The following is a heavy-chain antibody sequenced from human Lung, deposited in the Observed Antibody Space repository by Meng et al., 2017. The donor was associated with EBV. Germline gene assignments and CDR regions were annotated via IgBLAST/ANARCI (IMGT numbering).Heavy chain of an antibody. CDR3: ASGTPGRSYCDY. V-gene: IGHV1-18*01. J-gene: IGHJ4*02. Sequence: QVQLGQSGSEVKKPGASVRVSCKASGYTFGSYGICWVRQAPGQGLEWMGWFVNYVDTYPAPKFQGRVTMTTDTHTNTAFMELRSLTSDDTAVYYCASGTPGRSYCDYWGQGTLVTVSS. CDR1: GYTFGSYG. D-gene: IGHD2-15*01. CDR2: FVNYVDT.